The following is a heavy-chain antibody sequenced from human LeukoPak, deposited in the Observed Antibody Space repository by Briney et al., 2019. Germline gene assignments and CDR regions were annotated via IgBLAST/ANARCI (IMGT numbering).Heavy chain of an antibody. J-gene: IGHJ4*02. Sequence: RGSLRLSCAASGFTVSSNYMSWVRQAPGKGLEWVSVIYSGGSTYYADSVKGRFTISRDNSKNTLYLQMNSLRAEDTAVYYCAVSVVRGALYYFDYWGQGTLVTVSS. CDR2: IYSGGST. CDR3: AVSVVRGALYYFDY. D-gene: IGHD3-10*01. V-gene: IGHV3-66*01. CDR1: GFTVSSNY.